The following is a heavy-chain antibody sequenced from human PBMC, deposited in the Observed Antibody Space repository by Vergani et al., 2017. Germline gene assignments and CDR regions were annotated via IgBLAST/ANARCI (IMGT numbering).Heavy chain of an antibody. CDR3: ARRRPNSSPGWFDP. J-gene: IGHJ5*02. Sequence: QVQLVQSGAEVKKPGSSVKVSCKASGGTFSSYDISWVRQAPGQGLEWMGGIIPIFGTANYAQKFQGRVTITADESTSTAYMELSSLRSEDTAVYYCARRRPNSSPGWFDPWGQGTLVTVSS. V-gene: IGHV1-69*01. D-gene: IGHD6-6*01. CDR2: IIPIFGTA. CDR1: GGTFSSYD.